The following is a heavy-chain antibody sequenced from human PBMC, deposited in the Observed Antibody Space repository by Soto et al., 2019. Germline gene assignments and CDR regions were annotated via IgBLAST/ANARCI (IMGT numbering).Heavy chain of an antibody. D-gene: IGHD6-6*01. CDR2: IIPIFGTA. J-gene: IGHJ5*02. Sequence: SVKVSCKASGGTLSSYAISWVRQAPGQGLEWMGGIIPIFGTANYAQKFQGRVTITTDESTSTAYMELSSLRSEDTAVYYCARDGVSGIAARNWFGPRGQGTLVTAS. CDR1: GGTLSSYA. CDR3: ARDGVSGIAARNWFGP. V-gene: IGHV1-69*05.